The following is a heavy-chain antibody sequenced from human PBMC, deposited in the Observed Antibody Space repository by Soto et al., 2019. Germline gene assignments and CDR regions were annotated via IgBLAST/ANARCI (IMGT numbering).Heavy chain of an antibody. J-gene: IGHJ6*02. Sequence: SETLSLTCTVSGGSISRYYWSWIRQPPGKGLEWIGYIYYSGSTNYNPSLKSRVTISVDTSKNQFSLKLSSVTATDTAVYYCASQPYYYGSGSYRKALLYGMDVWGQGTTVTVS. D-gene: IGHD3-10*01. V-gene: IGHV4-59*08. CDR1: GGSISRYY. CDR3: ASQPYYYGSGSYRKALLYGMDV. CDR2: IYYSGST.